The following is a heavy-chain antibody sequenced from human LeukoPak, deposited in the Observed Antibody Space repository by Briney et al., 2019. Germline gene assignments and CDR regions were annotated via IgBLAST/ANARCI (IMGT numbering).Heavy chain of an antibody. CDR2: IIGSGSNT. D-gene: IGHD3-16*01. CDR3: ARGVLRTGGDY. V-gene: IGHV3-23*01. Sequence: GGSLRLSCAASGFTFSSYAMTWVRQAPGKGLEWVSSIIGSGSNTYYADSVKGRFTISRDNSKNTLYLQMNSLRAEETAVYYCARGVLRTGGDYWGQGTLVTVSS. CDR1: GFTFSSYA. J-gene: IGHJ4*02.